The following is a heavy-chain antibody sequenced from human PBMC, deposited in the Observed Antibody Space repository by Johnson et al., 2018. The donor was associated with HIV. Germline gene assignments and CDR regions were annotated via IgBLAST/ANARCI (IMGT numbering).Heavy chain of an antibody. CDR2: IKQDGSEK. J-gene: IGHJ3*02. Sequence: VQLVESGGGLVQPGGSLRLSCAASGFTFSSYWMSWVRQAPGKGLEWVANIKQDGSEKYYVDSVKGRFTISRDNANNSLYLQMNILRAEDTTVYYCARFPIGAFDIWGQGTMVTVSS. D-gene: IGHD2-15*01. V-gene: IGHV3-7*01. CDR3: ARFPIGAFDI. CDR1: GFTFSSYW.